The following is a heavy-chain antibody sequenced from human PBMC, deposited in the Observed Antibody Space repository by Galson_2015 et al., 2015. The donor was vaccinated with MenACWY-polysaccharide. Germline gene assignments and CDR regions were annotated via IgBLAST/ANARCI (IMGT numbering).Heavy chain of an antibody. CDR3: AKDEGDIVVVVAAY. V-gene: IGHV3-23*01. CDR2: ISGSGGST. D-gene: IGHD2-15*01. Sequence: SLRLSCAASGFTFRSYALSWVRQAPGKGLEWVSAISGSGGSTYYADSVKGRFTISRDNSKNTLYLQMNSLRAEDTAVYYCAKDEGDIVVVVAAYWGQGTLVTVSS. J-gene: IGHJ4*02. CDR1: GFTFRSYA.